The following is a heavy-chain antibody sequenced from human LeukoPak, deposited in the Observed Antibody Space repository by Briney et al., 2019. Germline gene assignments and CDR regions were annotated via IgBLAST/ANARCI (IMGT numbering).Heavy chain of an antibody. V-gene: IGHV1-2*02. D-gene: IGHD7-27*01. J-gene: IGHJ4*02. Sequence: GASVTVSCKASGFTFTDHYMHWVRQAPGQGLEWMGWINGKRGDTNYAQNFQDRVTMTRDTSTSTVYMELRRLTVDDTAVYYCARDHDWGVDYWGQGTLVTVSS. CDR1: GFTFTDHY. CDR2: INGKRGDT. CDR3: ARDHDWGVDY.